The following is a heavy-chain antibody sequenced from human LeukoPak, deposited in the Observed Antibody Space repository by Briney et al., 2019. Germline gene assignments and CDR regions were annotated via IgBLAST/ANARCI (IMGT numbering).Heavy chain of an antibody. CDR2: IYYSGST. J-gene: IGHJ4*02. Sequence: TTSETLSLTCTVSGGSISSSSYYWGWIRQPPGKGLEWIGSIYYSGSTYYNPSLKSRVTTSVDTSKNQFSLKLSSVTAADTAVYYCARGAAVADHFRAYFDYWGQGTLVTVSS. D-gene: IGHD6-19*01. CDR3: ARGAAVADHFRAYFDY. CDR1: GGSISSSSYY. V-gene: IGHV4-39*01.